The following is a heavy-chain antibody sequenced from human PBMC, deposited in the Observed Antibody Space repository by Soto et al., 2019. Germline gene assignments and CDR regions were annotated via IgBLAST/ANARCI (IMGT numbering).Heavy chain of an antibody. V-gene: IGHV3-23*01. CDR3: ARVAPGANWFDP. D-gene: IGHD3-10*01. CDR1: GFNFSIYA. Sequence: GGSLRLSCAGSGFNFSIYAMTWVRQAPGRGLEWVSAISGSGYSTYCADSVKGRFTISRDNSKNMLYLQMNSLRAEDTAVYYCARVAPGANWFDPWGQGTLVTVSS. J-gene: IGHJ5*02. CDR2: ISGSGYST.